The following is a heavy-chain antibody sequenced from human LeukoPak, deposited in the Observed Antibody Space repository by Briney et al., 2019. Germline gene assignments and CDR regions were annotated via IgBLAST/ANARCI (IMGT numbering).Heavy chain of an antibody. V-gene: IGHV3-23*01. Sequence: GGSLRLSCAASGFTFSSYAMSWVRQGPGKGLEWVSAISGSGGSTYYADSVKGRFTISRDNSKNTLYLQMNSLRAEDTAVYYCAKGDYDFWSGLPFFDYWGQGTLVTVSS. D-gene: IGHD3-3*01. CDR1: GFTFSSYA. J-gene: IGHJ4*02. CDR2: ISGSGGST. CDR3: AKGDYDFWSGLPFFDY.